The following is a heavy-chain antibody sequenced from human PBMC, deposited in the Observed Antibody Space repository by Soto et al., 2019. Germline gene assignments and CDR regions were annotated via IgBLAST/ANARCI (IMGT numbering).Heavy chain of an antibody. CDR3: ARDPYIVGATTGHESDY. J-gene: IGHJ4*02. CDR2: INPSGGST. V-gene: IGHV1-46*01. CDR1: GGTFSSYA. Sequence: ASVKVSCKASGGTFSSYAISWVRQAPGQGLEWMGIINPSGGSTSYAQKFQGRVTMTRDTSTSTVYMELSSLRSEDTAVYYCARDPYIVGATTGHESDYWGQGTLVTVSS. D-gene: IGHD1-26*01.